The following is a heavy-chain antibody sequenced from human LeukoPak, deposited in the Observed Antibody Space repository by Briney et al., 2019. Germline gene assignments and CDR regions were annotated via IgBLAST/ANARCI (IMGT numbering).Heavy chain of an antibody. D-gene: IGHD4-17*01. Sequence: SETLSLTCTVSGGSVSSGSYYWSWIRQPPGKGLEWIGYIYYSGSTNYNPSLKSRVTISVDTSKNQFSLKLSSVTAADTAVYYCARAGNDYGDYLIDYWGQGTLVTVS. V-gene: IGHV4-61*01. CDR1: GGSVSSGSYY. CDR2: IYYSGST. CDR3: ARAGNDYGDYLIDY. J-gene: IGHJ4*02.